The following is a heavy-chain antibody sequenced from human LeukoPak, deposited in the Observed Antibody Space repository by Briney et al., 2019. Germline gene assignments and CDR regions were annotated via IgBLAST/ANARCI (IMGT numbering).Heavy chain of an antibody. Sequence: SETLSLTCAVYGGSFSGYYWSWIRQPPGKGLEWIGEINHSGSTNYNPSLKSRVTISVDTSKNQFSLKLSSVTAADTAVYYCARGVLRVGFDYWGQGTLVTVSS. CDR2: INHSGST. CDR3: ARGVLRVGFDY. D-gene: IGHD2/OR15-2a*01. CDR1: GGSFSGYY. V-gene: IGHV4-34*01. J-gene: IGHJ4*02.